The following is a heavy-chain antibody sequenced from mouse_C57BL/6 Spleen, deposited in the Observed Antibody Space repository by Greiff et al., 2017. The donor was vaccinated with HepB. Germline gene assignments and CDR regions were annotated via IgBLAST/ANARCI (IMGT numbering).Heavy chain of an antibody. V-gene: IGHV1-15*01. CDR3: TRYPITTVVATRNY. J-gene: IGHJ2*01. D-gene: IGHD1-1*01. CDR2: IDPETGGT. Sequence: VQLQQSGAELVRPGASVTLSCKASGYTFTDYEMHWVKQTPVHGLEWIGAIDPETGGTAYNQKFKGKAILTADKSSSTAYMELRSLTSEDSAVYYCTRYPITTVVATRNYWGQGTTLTVSS. CDR1: GYTFTDYE.